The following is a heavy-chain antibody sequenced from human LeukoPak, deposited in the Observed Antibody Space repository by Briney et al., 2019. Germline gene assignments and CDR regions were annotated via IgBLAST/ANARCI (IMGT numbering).Heavy chain of an antibody. CDR1: GFTFSSYA. Sequence: PGRSLRLSCAASGFTFSSYAMHWVRQAPGKGREWVAVISYDGSNKYYADSVKGRFTISRDNSKNTLYLQMNSLRAEDTAVYYCARGGVAVAKHYYYYYGMDVWGKGTTVTVSS. CDR3: ARGGVAVAKHYYYYYGMDV. J-gene: IGHJ6*04. CDR2: ISYDGSNK. V-gene: IGHV3-30*04. D-gene: IGHD6-19*01.